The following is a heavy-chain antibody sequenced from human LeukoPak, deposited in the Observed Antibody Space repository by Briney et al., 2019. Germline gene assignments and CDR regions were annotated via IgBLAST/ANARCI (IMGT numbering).Heavy chain of an antibody. CDR1: GGSVSSTYYY. V-gene: IGHV4-39*07. J-gene: IGHJ5*02. D-gene: IGHD3-10*01. Sequence: PSETLSLTCTVSGGSVSSTYYYWGWIRQPPGKGLEWIGSIYYSGNTYYNPSLKSRVTISVDTSKNQVSLKLNSVTAADTAVYYCARRPSGFDPWGQGTLVTVSS. CDR3: ARRPSGFDP. CDR2: IYYSGNT.